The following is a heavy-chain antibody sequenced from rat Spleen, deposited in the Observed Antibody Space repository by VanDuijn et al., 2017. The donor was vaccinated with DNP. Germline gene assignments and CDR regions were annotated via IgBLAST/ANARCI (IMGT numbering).Heavy chain of an antibody. D-gene: IGHD1-4*01. CDR1: GFTFSAYY. CDR2: IGSAAYAP. Sequence: EVQLVESGGGLVQPGRSLKLSCAASGFTFSAYYMAWVRQPPAKGLEWVAYIGSAAYAPYYGDSVKGRFTISRDNAKSTLYLQMDSPRSEDTATYYCTTTRVSSYFDYWGQGVMVTVSS. CDR3: TTTRVSSYFDY. J-gene: IGHJ2*01. V-gene: IGHV5-27*01.